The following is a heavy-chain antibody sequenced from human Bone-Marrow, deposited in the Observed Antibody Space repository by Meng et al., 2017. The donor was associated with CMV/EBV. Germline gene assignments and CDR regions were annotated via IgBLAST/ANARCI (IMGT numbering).Heavy chain of an antibody. Sequence: SETLSLTCTVSGGSVSSGSYYWSWIRQPPGKGLEWIGYIYYSGSTNYNPSLKSRVTISVDTSKNQFSLKLSSVTAADTAVDYCARESGEQRAYYHYGMDVWGQGTTVTVSS. V-gene: IGHV4-61*01. CDR3: ARESGEQRAYYHYGMDV. D-gene: IGHD3-10*01. J-gene: IGHJ6*02. CDR2: IYYSGST. CDR1: GGSVSSGSYY.